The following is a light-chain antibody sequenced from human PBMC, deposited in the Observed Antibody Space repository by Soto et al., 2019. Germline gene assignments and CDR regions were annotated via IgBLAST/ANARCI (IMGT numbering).Light chain of an antibody. CDR3: CSYTSTNSRV. CDR1: SNDVGGYNY. CDR2: EVS. J-gene: IGLJ3*02. Sequence: QSALTQPASMFGSPGQSITISCTGTSNDVGGYNYVSWYQQHPGKAPKLMIFEVSNRPSGVSNRFSGSKSGNTASLTISGLQAEDEAYYYCCSYTSTNSRVFGGGTKVTVL. V-gene: IGLV2-14*01.